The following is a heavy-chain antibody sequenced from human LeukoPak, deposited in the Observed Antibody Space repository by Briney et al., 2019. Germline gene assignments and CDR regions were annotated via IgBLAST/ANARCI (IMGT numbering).Heavy chain of an antibody. J-gene: IGHJ4*02. CDR3: ARDRRGYSFDY. D-gene: IGHD5-18*01. V-gene: IGHV3-7*01. CDR1: GFTFSSYW. CDR2: IKQDGSEE. Sequence: PGGSLRLSCAASGFTFSSYWMSWVRQAPGKGLEWVANIKQDGSEEYYVDSVKGRFTISRDNAKNSLYLQMNSLRAEDTAVYYCARDRRGYSFDYWGQGTLVTVSS.